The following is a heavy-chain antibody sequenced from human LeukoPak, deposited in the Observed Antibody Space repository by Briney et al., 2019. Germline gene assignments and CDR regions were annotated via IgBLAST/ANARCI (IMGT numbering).Heavy chain of an antibody. Sequence: PGGSLRLSCAASGFTFSSYAMSWVRQAPGKGLEWVSGISGSGGTTYYADSVRGRFTISRDNSKNTLYLQMNSLRAEDTAVYYCAKDHYYDSSGYYGDAFDIWGQGTMVTVSS. CDR1: GFTFSSYA. CDR2: ISGSGGTT. CDR3: AKDHYYDSSGYYGDAFDI. V-gene: IGHV3-23*01. D-gene: IGHD3-22*01. J-gene: IGHJ3*02.